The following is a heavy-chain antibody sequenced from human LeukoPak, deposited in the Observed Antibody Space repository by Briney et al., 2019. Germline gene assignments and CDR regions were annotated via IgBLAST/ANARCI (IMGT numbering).Heavy chain of an antibody. J-gene: IGHJ4*02. CDR2: IKPDGSDE. V-gene: IGHV3-7*04. CDR3: ARENFQY. CDR1: GFTFSSYW. Sequence: GSLRLSCAASGFTFSSYWVNWVRQAPGKGLEWVANIKPDGSDEYYVDSVKGRFTISRDNAENSLYLQMNSLRAEDTAVYYCARENFQYWAQGTLVTVSS.